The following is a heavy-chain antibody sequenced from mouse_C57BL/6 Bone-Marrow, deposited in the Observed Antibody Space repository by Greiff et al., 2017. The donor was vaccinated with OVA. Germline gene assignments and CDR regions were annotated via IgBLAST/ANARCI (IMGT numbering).Heavy chain of an antibody. Sequence: QVQLQQPGAELVKPGASVKLSCKASGYTFTSYWMHWVKQRPGQGLEWIGMIHPNSGSTNYNEKFKSKATLTVDKSSSTAYMQLSSLTSEDSAVYYCARRNFYGSSPWYFDYWGQGTTLTVSS. CDR2: IHPNSGST. J-gene: IGHJ2*01. D-gene: IGHD1-1*01. CDR3: ARRNFYGSSPWYFDY. V-gene: IGHV1-64*01. CDR1: GYTFTSYW.